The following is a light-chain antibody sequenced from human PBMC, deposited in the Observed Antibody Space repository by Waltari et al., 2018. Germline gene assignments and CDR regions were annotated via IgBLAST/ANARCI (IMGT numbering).Light chain of an antibody. CDR3: MQGTHWPYT. J-gene: IGKJ2*01. CDR1: QSLVHSDGNTY. Sequence: DVVMSQSPLSLPVTDGQPASLSCRSSQSLVHSDGNTYLTWFQQRPGQSHRRLIYMLSKRYSGVPDRFSRSGSGSDFTLKISRVEAEDVGAYYCMQGTHWPYTFGQGTKLEIK. CDR2: MLS. V-gene: IGKV2-30*02.